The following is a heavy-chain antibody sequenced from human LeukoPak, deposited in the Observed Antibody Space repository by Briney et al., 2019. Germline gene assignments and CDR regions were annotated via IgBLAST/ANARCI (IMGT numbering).Heavy chain of an antibody. CDR3: ARELPPDDILDY. Sequence: SVKVSCKASGGTFSSYAISWVRQAPGQGLEWMGGIIPIFGTANYAQKFQSRVTITADESTSTAYMELSSLRSEDTAVYYCARELPPDDILDYWGQGTLVTVSS. J-gene: IGHJ4*02. D-gene: IGHD3-9*01. CDR2: IIPIFGTA. V-gene: IGHV1-69*01. CDR1: GGTFSSYA.